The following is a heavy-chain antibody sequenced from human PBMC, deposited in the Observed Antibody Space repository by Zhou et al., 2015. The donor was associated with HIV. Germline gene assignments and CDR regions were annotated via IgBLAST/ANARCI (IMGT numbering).Heavy chain of an antibody. D-gene: IGHD4-17*01. J-gene: IGHJ4*02. V-gene: IGHV1-2*02. CDR3: TRWDPVTTSGDY. Sequence: QVQLVQSGAEVKKPGSSMKVSCKASGGTFSSYAINWVRQAPGQGLGWVGWINPNTGAARYEQRFQGRVTMTRDTSINTAYMELSRLTSDDTAVYYCTRWDPVTTSGDYWGQGTLVTVSS. CDR2: INPNTGAA. CDR1: GGTFSSYA.